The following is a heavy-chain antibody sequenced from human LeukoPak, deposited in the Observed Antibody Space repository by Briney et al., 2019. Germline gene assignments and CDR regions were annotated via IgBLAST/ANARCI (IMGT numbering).Heavy chain of an antibody. CDR2: IYTSGST. CDR3: ARDQYYYDSSDAFDI. CDR1: GGSISSYY. Sequence: SETLSLTCTVSGGSISSYYWSWIRQPAGKGLEWIGRIYTSGSTNYNPSLKSRVTMSVDTSKNQFSLKLSSVTAADTAVYYCARDQYYYDSSDAFDIWGQRTMVTVSS. J-gene: IGHJ3*02. V-gene: IGHV4-4*07. D-gene: IGHD3-22*01.